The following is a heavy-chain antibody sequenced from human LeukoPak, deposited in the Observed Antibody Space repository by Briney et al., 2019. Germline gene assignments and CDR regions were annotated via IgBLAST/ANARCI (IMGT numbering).Heavy chain of an antibody. V-gene: IGHV3-64*01. Sequence: GGSLRFSCAASGFTFSNYAIHWVRQAPGKGLESVSVISSNGGNIYHANSVKGRFTISRDNSKNTVYLQMGSLRPEDMAVYYCARVRVGATAKGHYFDYWGQGTLVTVSS. CDR2: ISSNGGNI. CDR1: GFTFSNYA. CDR3: ARVRVGATAKGHYFDY. D-gene: IGHD1-26*01. J-gene: IGHJ4*02.